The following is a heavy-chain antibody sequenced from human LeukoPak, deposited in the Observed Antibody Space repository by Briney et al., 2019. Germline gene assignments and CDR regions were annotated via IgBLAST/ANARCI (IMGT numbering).Heavy chain of an antibody. D-gene: IGHD6-13*01. J-gene: IGHJ4*02. V-gene: IGHV1-18*01. CDR2: ISAYNGNT. CDR1: GYTFTSYG. CDR3: ARVLFRIAAAGTMDY. Sequence: EASVTVSCKASGYTFTSYGISWVRQAPGQGLEWMGWISAYNGNTNYAQKLQGRVTMTTDTSTSTAYMELRSLRSDDTAVYYCARVLFRIAAAGTMDYWGQGTLVTVSS.